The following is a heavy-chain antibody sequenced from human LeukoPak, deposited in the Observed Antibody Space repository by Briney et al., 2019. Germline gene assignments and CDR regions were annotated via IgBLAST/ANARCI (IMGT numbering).Heavy chain of an antibody. CDR2: IYYSGST. J-gene: IGHJ4*02. D-gene: IGHD1-26*01. Sequence: SETLSLTCTVSGGSISSYYWSWIRQPPGKGLEWIGYIYYSGSTYYNPSLKSRVTISVDTSKNQFSLKLSSVTAADTAVYYCARVWALHETYYFDYWGQGTLVTVSS. CDR3: ARVWALHETYYFDY. V-gene: IGHV4-59*12. CDR1: GGSISSYY.